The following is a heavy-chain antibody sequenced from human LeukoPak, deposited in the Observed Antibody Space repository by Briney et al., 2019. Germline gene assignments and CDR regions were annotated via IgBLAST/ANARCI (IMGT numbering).Heavy chain of an antibody. CDR2: IYYSGST. V-gene: IGHV4-31*03. CDR1: GGSISSGGYY. CDR3: ARGRLGSSSGRFDY. Sequence: SETLSVTCTVSGGSISSGGYYWSWIRQHPGKGLEWIGYIYYSGSTYYNPCLKSRVTISVDTSKKQFSLKLSSVTAADTAVYYCARGRLGSSSGRFDYWGQGTLVTVSS. J-gene: IGHJ4*02. D-gene: IGHD3-16*01.